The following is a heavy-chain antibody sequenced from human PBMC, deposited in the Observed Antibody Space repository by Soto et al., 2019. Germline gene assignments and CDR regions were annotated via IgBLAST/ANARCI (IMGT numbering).Heavy chain of an antibody. CDR1: GGTFSSYA. CDR3: ARSQGSSTSLEIYYYYYYGMDV. CDR2: IIPIVGSA. V-gene: IGHV1-69*01. D-gene: IGHD2-2*01. J-gene: IGHJ6*02. Sequence: QVQLVQSGAEVKKPGSLVKVSCKASGGTFSSYAISWVRQAPGQGLEWMGGIIPIVGSANYAQKFQGRVTITADESTSTAYTELSSLRSEDTAVYYCARSQGSSTSLEIYYYYYYGMDVWGQGTTVTVSS.